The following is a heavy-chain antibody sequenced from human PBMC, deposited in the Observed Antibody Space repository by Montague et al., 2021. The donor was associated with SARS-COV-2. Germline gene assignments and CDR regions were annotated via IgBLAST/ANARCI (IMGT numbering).Heavy chain of an antibody. Sequence: TLSLTCTVSGGSISDGGYSWTWIRQHPGKGLEWIEYVYYCGSTFYNPSLKSRITISVDTSKNQFSLKLSSVTAADTAVYYCAREGGRIQRGLRGDDAFNIWGQGTLVTVSS. CDR3: AREGGRIQRGLRGDDAFNI. D-gene: IGHD3-10*01. V-gene: IGHV4-31*03. CDR1: GGSISDGGYS. CDR2: VYYCGST. J-gene: IGHJ3*02.